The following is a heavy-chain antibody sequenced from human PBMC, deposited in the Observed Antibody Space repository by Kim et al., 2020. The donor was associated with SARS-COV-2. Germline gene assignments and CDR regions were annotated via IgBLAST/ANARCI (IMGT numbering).Heavy chain of an antibody. J-gene: IGHJ3*02. V-gene: IGHV3-7*03. CDR1: GFTFSSYW. CDR2: IKQDGSEK. CDR3: ARGQRNYDILTGYLMAAFDI. D-gene: IGHD3-9*01. Sequence: GGSLRLSCAASGFTFSSYWMSWVRQAPGKGLEWVANIKQDGSEKYYVDSVKGRFTISRDNAKNSLYLQMNSLRAEDTAVYYCARGQRNYDILTGYLMAAFDIWGQGTMVTVSS.